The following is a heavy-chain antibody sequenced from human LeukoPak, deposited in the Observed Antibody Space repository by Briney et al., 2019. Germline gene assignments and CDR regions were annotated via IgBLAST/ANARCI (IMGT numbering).Heavy chain of an antibody. CDR2: ISSSSSYI. D-gene: IGHD2-2*01. J-gene: IGHJ4*02. CDR3: ARSLNIVVVPAAIDY. CDR1: GFTFSSYS. V-gene: IGHV3-21*01. Sequence: PGGSLRLSCAASGFTFSSYSMNWVRQAPGKGLEWVSSISSSSSYIYYADSVKGRFTISRDNAKNSLYLQMSSLRAEDTAVYYCARSLNIVVVPAAIDYWGQGTLVTVSS.